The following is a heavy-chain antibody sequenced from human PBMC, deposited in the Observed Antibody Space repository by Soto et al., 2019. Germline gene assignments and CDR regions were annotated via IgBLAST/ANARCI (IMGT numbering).Heavy chain of an antibody. CDR1: GFTFSSYS. V-gene: IGHV3-21*01. D-gene: IGHD1-7*01. CDR3: ARETASGTTNLDY. Sequence: GSLRLSCAASGFTFSSYSMNWVCQAPGKGLEWVSSITSSSAFLYYADSLKGRFTISRDNARNSLYLQMHSLRAEDTAVYYCARETASGTTNLDYWGQGTLVTVSS. J-gene: IGHJ4*02. CDR2: ITSSSAFL.